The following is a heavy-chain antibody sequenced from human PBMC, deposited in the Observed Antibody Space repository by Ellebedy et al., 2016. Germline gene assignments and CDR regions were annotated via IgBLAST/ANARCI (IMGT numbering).Heavy chain of an antibody. CDR1: GYTLTELS. CDR2: FDPEDGET. D-gene: IGHD3-22*01. V-gene: IGHV1-24*01. CDR3: ATIKTYYYDSSGYSANSPLLA. Sequence: ASVKVSXXVSGYTLTELSMHWVRQAPGKGLEWMGGFDPEDGETIYAQKFQGRVTMTEDTSTDTAYMELSSLRSEDTAVYYCATIKTYYYDSSGYSANSPLLAWGQGTLVTVSS. J-gene: IGHJ4*02.